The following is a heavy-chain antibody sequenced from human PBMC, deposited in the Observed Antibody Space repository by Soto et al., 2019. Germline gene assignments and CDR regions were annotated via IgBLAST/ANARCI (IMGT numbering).Heavy chain of an antibody. CDR2: IYPGDSDT. CDR3: ARPGYYDSSGYPPRGDAFDL. CDR1: GYIFTSYW. V-gene: IGHV5-51*01. Sequence: GESLKISCKGSGYIFTSYWIGWVRQMPGKGLEWMGIIYPGDSDTRYSPSFQGQVTISADKSISTAYLQWSSLKASDTAMYYCARPGYYDSSGYPPRGDAFDLWGQGTMVTVSS. J-gene: IGHJ3*01. D-gene: IGHD3-22*01.